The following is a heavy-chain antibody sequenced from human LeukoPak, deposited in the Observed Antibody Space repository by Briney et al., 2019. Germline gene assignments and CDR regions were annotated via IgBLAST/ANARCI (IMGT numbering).Heavy chain of an antibody. D-gene: IGHD2-15*01. CDR2: IKQDGSEK. V-gene: IGHV3-7*01. Sequence: GGSLRLSCAASGFTFSSYWMSWVRQAPGKGLEWVANIKQDGSEKYYVDSVKGRFTISRDNAKNSLYLQMNSLRAEDTAVYYCVREARSPLLLLSYWYFDFWGRGTLVTVSS. CDR1: GFTFSSYW. J-gene: IGHJ2*01. CDR3: VREARSPLLLLSYWYFDF.